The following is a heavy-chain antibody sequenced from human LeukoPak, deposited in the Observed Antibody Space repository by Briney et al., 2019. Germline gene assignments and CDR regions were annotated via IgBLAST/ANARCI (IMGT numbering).Heavy chain of an antibody. CDR2: IYASGST. CDR3: ARGKQNAVDY. CDR1: SGSISGSYY. V-gene: IGHV4-4*07. D-gene: IGHD1-1*01. Sequence: KPSETLSLTCTVPSGSISGSYYWSWIRQPAGKGLEWIGRIYASGSTSYDPSLKSRVTISVDKSNNQFSLMVTSVTAADTAVYYCARGKQNAVDYLGQGILVTVSS. J-gene: IGHJ4*02.